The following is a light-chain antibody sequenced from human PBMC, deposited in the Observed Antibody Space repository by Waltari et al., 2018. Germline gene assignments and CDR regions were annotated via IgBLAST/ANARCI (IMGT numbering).Light chain of an antibody. V-gene: IGKV3-20*01. Sequence: EIVLTQSPDSLSSSPGESVTLSCRASQSVSRALAWYQQKPGQAPRLLIFGASNRATGIPDRFSGSGSETDFSLTISRLEPEDFAVYYCQHYVRLPATFGRGTKVEIK. CDR2: GAS. CDR1: QSVSRA. J-gene: IGKJ1*01. CDR3: QHYVRLPAT.